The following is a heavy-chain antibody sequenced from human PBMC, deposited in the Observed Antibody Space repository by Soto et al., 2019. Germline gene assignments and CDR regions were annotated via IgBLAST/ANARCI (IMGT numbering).Heavy chain of an antibody. CDR3: ARGRRNRWLWADTTHEQTNYGMDV. D-gene: IGHD3-22*01. Sequence: GASVKVSLKPSGYTFTSYDINRVREAAGQGHDWMGWMNPNSGNTGYAQKFQGRVTMTRNTSRSTAYMELSSLRSEDTAVYYCARGRRNRWLWADTTHEQTNYGMDVWGQGTTVTVSS. J-gene: IGHJ6*02. CDR1: GYTFTSYD. V-gene: IGHV1-8*01. CDR2: MNPNSGNT.